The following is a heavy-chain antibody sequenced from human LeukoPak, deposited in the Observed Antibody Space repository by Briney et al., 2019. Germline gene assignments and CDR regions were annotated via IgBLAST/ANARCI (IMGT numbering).Heavy chain of an antibody. V-gene: IGHV3-30*18. CDR1: GFTFSSYG. D-gene: IGHD6-19*01. J-gene: IGHJ6*03. CDR2: ISYDGSNK. CDR3: AKDEQWLVNYYYMDV. Sequence: GGSLRLSCAASGFTFSSYGMHWVRQAPGKGLEWVAVISYDGSNKYYADSVKGRFTISRDNSKNTLYLQMNSLRAEDTAVYYCAKDEQWLVNYYYMDVWGKGTTVTVSS.